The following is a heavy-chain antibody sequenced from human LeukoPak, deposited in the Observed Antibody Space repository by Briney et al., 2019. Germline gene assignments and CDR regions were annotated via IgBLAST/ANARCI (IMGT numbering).Heavy chain of an antibody. CDR2: INHSGST. CDR1: GGSFSGYY. CDR3: ATQYGSGTPFDY. J-gene: IGHJ4*02. D-gene: IGHD3-10*01. Sequence: SETLSLTCAVYGGSFSGYYWSWIRQPPGKGLEWIGEINHSGSTNYNPSLKSRVTISVDTSKNQFSLKLSSVTAADTAVYYCATQYGSGTPFDYWGQGTLVTVSS. V-gene: IGHV4-34*01.